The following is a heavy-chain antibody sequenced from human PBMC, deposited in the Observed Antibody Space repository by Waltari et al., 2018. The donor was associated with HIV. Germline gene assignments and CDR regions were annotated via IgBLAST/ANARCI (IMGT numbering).Heavy chain of an antibody. CDR1: GNSFSSHW. V-gene: IGHV5-51*01. CDR3: ARRIGDYRSAFDI. J-gene: IGHJ3*02. CDR2: IYPGDSDS. Sequence: EVQVVQSGAEVKKSGESLKISCQISGNSFSSHWIGWVRQLPGKGLEWMGIIYPGDSDSVYSPSLKGQVTISVDRAINTAYLQWSSLKASDTAMYFCARRIGDYRSAFDIWGQGTLVTV. D-gene: IGHD4-17*01.